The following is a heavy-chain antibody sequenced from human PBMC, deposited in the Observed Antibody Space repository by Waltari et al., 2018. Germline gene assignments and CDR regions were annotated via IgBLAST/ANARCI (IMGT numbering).Heavy chain of an antibody. Sequence: QVQLQESGPGLVKPSETLSLTCTVSGGSISSYYWSWIRQPPGKGLGWIGNIYYSGSTNSNPFLRRRVTISVDASKNQFSLKLSSVTAADTAVYYCARDYYYDSSGGTALGYWGQGTLVTVSS. CDR3: ARDYYYDSSGGTALGY. CDR2: IYYSGST. D-gene: IGHD3-22*01. CDR1: GGSISSYY. J-gene: IGHJ4*02. V-gene: IGHV4-59*01.